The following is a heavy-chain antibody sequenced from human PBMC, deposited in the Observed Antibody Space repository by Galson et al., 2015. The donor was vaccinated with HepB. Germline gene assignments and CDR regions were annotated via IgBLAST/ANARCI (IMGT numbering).Heavy chain of an antibody. CDR3: AKGYGLFDS. D-gene: IGHD5-18*01. J-gene: IGHJ5*01. CDR1: GFAFDTHA. V-gene: IGHV3-23*01. CDR2: ISGNGDST. Sequence: SLRLSCAASGFAFDTHAMGWVRQAPGRGLEWISGISGNGDSTFYADSVKGRFTASRDNSNNMLYLQMNSLRAEDAGLYFCAKGYGLFDSWGQGILVTVSS.